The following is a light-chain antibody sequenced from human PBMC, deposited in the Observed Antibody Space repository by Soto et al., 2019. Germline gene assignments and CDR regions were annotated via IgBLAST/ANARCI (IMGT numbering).Light chain of an antibody. CDR2: GNS. CDR1: SSNIGAGYD. V-gene: IGLV1-40*01. Sequence: QSVLTQPPSVSGAPGQRVTLSCTGRSSNIGAGYDVHWYQQLPGTAPKLLIYGNSNRPSGVPDRFSGSKSGTSASLAITGLQAEDEADYYCQSYDSSLSVYVFGTGTKVTVL. J-gene: IGLJ1*01. CDR3: QSYDSSLSVYV.